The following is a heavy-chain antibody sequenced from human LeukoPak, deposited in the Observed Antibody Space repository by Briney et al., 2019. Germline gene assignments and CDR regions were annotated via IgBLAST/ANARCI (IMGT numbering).Heavy chain of an antibody. D-gene: IGHD2-2*02. V-gene: IGHV3-23*01. J-gene: IGHJ6*02. CDR1: GFTFSSYA. CDR3: AKVGSWGIVVVPAATPSYYYYGMDV. CDR2: ISGSGGST. Sequence: GGSLRLSCAASGFTFSSYAMSWVRQAPGKGLEWVSAISGSGGSTYYADSVKGRFTISRDNSKNTLYLQMNSLRAEDTAVYYCAKVGSWGIVVVPAATPSYYYYGMDVWGQGTTVTVSS.